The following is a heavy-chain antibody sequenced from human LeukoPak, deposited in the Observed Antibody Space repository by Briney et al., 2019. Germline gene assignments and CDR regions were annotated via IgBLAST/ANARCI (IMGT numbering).Heavy chain of an antibody. J-gene: IGHJ4*02. CDR3: AATAAGLGAHSFDY. CDR1: GFTFSSYD. CDR2: IGTAGDT. Sequence: PGGSLRLSCAASGFTFSSYDMHWVRQATGKGLEWVSAIGTAGDTYYPGSVKGRFTISRENAKNSLYLQMNSLRAGDTAVYYCAATAAGLGAHSFDYWGQGTLVTVSS. D-gene: IGHD6-13*01. V-gene: IGHV3-13*01.